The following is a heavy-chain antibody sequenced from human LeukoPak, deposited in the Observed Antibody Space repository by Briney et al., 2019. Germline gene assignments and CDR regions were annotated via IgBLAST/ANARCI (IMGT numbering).Heavy chain of an antibody. D-gene: IGHD3-16*01. Sequence: PGGTLRLSCAASGFTFNIYGMTWVRQAPGKGLEWVSTIRVSGGSTYYADSVKGRFTISRDNSKNTLYLQMNSLRAEDTAVYYCAKDNKYYDYVSAFDIWGQGTMVTVSS. J-gene: IGHJ3*02. CDR3: AKDNKYYDYVSAFDI. V-gene: IGHV3-23*01. CDR1: GFTFNIYG. CDR2: IRVSGGST.